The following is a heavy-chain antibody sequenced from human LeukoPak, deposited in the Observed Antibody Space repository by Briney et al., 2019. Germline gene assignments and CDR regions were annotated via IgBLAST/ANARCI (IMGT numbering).Heavy chain of an antibody. J-gene: IGHJ3*02. Sequence: SETLSLTCTVSGGSISSSSYYWGWIRQPPGKGLEWIGSIYYSGSTYYNPSLKSRVIMSADTSKNQFSLKLSSVTAADTAVYYCASPRIATFGVVITPGALDIWGQGTMVTVSS. CDR3: ASPRIATFGVVITPGALDI. V-gene: IGHV4-39*01. CDR1: GGSISSSSYY. D-gene: IGHD3-3*01. CDR2: IYYSGST.